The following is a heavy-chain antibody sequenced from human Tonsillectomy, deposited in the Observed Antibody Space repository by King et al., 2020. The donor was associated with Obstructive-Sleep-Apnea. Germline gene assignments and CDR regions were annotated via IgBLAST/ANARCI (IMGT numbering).Heavy chain of an antibody. Sequence: QLVQSGAEVKKPGESLRISCKGSGYSFTIYWITWVRQMPGKGLEWMGRIAPSDSYTNYRPSFQGHVTISADKSIGTAYLQWSSLKASDTAMYYCAKGRNMGPDDGLDIWGQGTMVTVSS. CDR1: GYSFTIYW. V-gene: IGHV5-10-1*03. CDR2: IAPSDSYT. J-gene: IGHJ3*02. D-gene: IGHD2/OR15-2a*01. CDR3: AKGRNMGPDDGLDI.